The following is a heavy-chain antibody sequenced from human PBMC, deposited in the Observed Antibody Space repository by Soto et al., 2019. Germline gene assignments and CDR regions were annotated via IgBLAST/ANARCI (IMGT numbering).Heavy chain of an antibody. J-gene: IGHJ3*01. CDR2: ISYDGSNK. CDR3: AKPISISGVIIDAFDV. Sequence: GGSLRLSCAAARFTFSYYGMHWVRQAPCKWLEWVAVISYDGSNKYYADPVKGRFTISRDNSKNTLYLEMNSLRREDTAVYYCAKPISISGVIIDAFDVWGQGTMVTVSS. V-gene: IGHV3-30*18. CDR1: RFTFSYYG. D-gene: IGHD3-3*01.